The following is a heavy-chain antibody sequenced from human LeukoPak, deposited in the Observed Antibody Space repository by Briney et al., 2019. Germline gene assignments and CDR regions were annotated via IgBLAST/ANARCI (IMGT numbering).Heavy chain of an antibody. CDR3: ARDQGYYYDSSGYWI. CDR1: GGTFSSYA. CDR2: IIPIFGTA. Sequence: SVKVSCKASGGTFSSYAISWVRQAPGQGLEWMGGIIPIFGTANYAQKFQGRVTITTDESTSTAYMELSSLRSEDTAVYYCARDQGYYYDSSGYWIWGQGTMVTVSS. J-gene: IGHJ3*02. D-gene: IGHD3-22*01. V-gene: IGHV1-69*05.